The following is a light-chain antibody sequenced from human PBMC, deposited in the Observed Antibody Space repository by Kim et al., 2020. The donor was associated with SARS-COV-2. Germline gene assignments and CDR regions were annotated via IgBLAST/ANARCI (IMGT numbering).Light chain of an antibody. CDR2: QDS. V-gene: IGLV3-1*01. Sequence: SLSPGQTASIACSGGKLGDKYACWCQQKPGQSPVLVIYQDSKRPSGIPELFSGSNSGNTASLTISGTQTMDEADYYCQAWDSSTEVFGTGTKVTVL. CDR3: QAWDSSTEV. CDR1: KLGDKY. J-gene: IGLJ1*01.